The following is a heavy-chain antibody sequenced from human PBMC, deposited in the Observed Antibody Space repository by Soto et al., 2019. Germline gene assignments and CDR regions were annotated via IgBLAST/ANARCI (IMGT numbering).Heavy chain of an antibody. D-gene: IGHD3-10*01. CDR2: IDPSDSYT. V-gene: IGHV5-10-1*01. Sequence: GQSLKISCKGSGYSFTSYWISWVRQMPGKGLEWMGRIDPSDSYTNYSPSFQGHVTISADKSISTAYLQWSSLKASDTAMYYCAXQSGSGRGSYYYYGMDVWGQGTTVTVSS. CDR1: GYSFTSYW. J-gene: IGHJ6*01. CDR3: AXQSGSGRGSYYYYGMDV.